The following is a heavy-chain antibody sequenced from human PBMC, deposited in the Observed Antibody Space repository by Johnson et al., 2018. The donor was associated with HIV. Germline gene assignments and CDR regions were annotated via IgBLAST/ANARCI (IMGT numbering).Heavy chain of an antibody. CDR2: IYSGGRT. CDR3: ARDRRYYDSSGYYHDAFDI. Sequence: VQLVESGGGLVQPGGSLRLSCAASGFTVNSNYINWVRQAPGKGLECVSGIYSGGRTYYADSVKGRFTISRDNSKNTLYLQMNSLRADDTAVYSCARDRRYYDSSGYYHDAFDIWGQGTMVTVSS. CDR1: GFTVNSNY. D-gene: IGHD3-22*01. V-gene: IGHV3-66*01. J-gene: IGHJ3*02.